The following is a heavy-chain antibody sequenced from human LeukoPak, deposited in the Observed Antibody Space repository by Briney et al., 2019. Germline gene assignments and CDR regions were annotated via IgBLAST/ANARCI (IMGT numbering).Heavy chain of an antibody. Sequence: ASVKGSCKASGYTFTRYYMHWVRQAPGQGVEWEGWISAYNGNTNYAQKLQGRVTMTTDTSTSTAYMELRSLRSDDTAVYYCARPAYSSSWSEFDYWGQGTLVTVSS. CDR2: ISAYNGNT. CDR1: GYTFTRYY. CDR3: ARPAYSSSWSEFDY. J-gene: IGHJ4*02. D-gene: IGHD6-13*01. V-gene: IGHV1-18*04.